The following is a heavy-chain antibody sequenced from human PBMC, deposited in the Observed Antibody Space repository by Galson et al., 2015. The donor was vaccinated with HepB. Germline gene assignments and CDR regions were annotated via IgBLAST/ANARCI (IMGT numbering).Heavy chain of an antibody. J-gene: IGHJ2*01. CDR1: GFTFDDYT. CDR3: ATLTTVTTFRGGLDGL. Sequence: SLRLSCAASGFTFDDYTMHWVRQAPGKGLEWVSLISWDGGSTYYADSVKGRFTISRDNSKNSLYLQMNSLRTEDTALYYCATLTTVTTFRGGLDGLWGRGTLVTVSS. D-gene: IGHD4-17*01. V-gene: IGHV3-43*01. CDR2: ISWDGGST.